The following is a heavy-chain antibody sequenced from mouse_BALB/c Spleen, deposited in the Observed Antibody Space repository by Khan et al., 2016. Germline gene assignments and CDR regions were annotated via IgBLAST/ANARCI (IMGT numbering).Heavy chain of an antibody. CDR2: ISSGSSTI. CDR1: GFTFSSFG. J-gene: IGHJ4*01. CDR3: ARGLGRHYYAMDY. Sequence: EVELVESGGGLVQPGGSRKLSCAASGFTFSSFGMHWVRQAPEKGLEWVAYISSGSSTIYYADTVKGRFTISRDNPKNTLFLQMTSLRSEDTAMYYCARGLGRHYYAMDYWGQGTSVTVSS. D-gene: IGHD4-1*01. V-gene: IGHV5-17*02.